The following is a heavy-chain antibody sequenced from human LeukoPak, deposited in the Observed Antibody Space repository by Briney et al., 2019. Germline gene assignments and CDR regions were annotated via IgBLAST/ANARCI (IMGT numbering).Heavy chain of an antibody. J-gene: IGHJ5*02. D-gene: IGHD2-2*01. CDR1: GYTFTGYY. Sequence: ASVKVSCKASGYTFTGYYIHWVRQAPGQGLKWMGWINPNSGGTNYAQKFQGRVTMTRDTSISTAYMELSRLRSDDTAVYYCARGYCSSTSCYVVSYNWFDPWGQGTLVTVSS. CDR2: INPNSGGT. V-gene: IGHV1-2*02. CDR3: ARGYCSSTSCYVVSYNWFDP.